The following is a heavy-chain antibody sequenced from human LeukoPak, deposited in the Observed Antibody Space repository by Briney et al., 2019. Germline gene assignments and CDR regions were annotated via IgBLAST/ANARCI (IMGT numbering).Heavy chain of an antibody. J-gene: IGHJ4*02. CDR2: ISTDGRSA. Sequence: GGSLRLSYAASGFTFSSYWMHWVRQAPGKGLVWVSRISTDGRSAKYADFVEGRFTISRDNAKSTLYLQMNSLRAEDTAAYYCVRGNFNGGIDYWGQGTLVTVSS. CDR3: VRGNFNGGIDY. CDR1: GFTFSSYW. V-gene: IGHV3-74*01.